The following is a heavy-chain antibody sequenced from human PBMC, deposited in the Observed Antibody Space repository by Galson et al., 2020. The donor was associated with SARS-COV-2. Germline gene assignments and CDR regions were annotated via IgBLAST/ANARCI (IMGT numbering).Heavy chain of an antibody. CDR3: TRLSNPSTFDM. CDR1: GFTFDNYA. CDR2: INWNSNVI. J-gene: IGHJ3*02. Sequence: GGSLRLSCVGSGFTFDNYAFHWVRQAPGKGLEWVSGINWNSNVIIYADSVKGRFTISRDNANNSLFLQMNSLTIEDTALYYCTRLSNPSTFDMWGQGTMVTVS. D-gene: IGHD6-13*01. V-gene: IGHV3-9*01.